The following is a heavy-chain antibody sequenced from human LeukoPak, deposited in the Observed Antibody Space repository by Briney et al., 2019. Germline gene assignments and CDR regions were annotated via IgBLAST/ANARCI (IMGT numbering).Heavy chain of an antibody. CDR1: GFTFDDYA. CDR2: ISWNSGSI. Sequence: PGGSLRLSCAASGFTFDDYAMHWVRQAPGEGLEGASGISWNSGSIGCADSVKGRFTISRDNAKNSLYLQMNSLRAEDTALYYCTIAVAGLTRGYFDYWGQGTLVTVSS. D-gene: IGHD6-19*01. CDR3: TIAVAGLTRGYFDY. V-gene: IGHV3-9*01. J-gene: IGHJ4*02.